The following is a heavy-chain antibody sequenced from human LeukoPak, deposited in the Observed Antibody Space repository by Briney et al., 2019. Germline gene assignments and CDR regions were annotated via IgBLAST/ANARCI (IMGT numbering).Heavy chain of an antibody. CDR1: GFTFSSYE. Sequence: GGSLRLSCAASGFTFSSYEMNWVRQAPGKGLEWVSYISSSGSTIYYADSVKGRFTISRDNAKNSLYLQMNCLRAEDTAVYYCAREVFRGYCSATSCFGAFDIWGQGTKVTVSS. CDR2: ISSSGSTI. V-gene: IGHV3-48*03. D-gene: IGHD2-2*01. CDR3: AREVFRGYCSATSCFGAFDI. J-gene: IGHJ3*02.